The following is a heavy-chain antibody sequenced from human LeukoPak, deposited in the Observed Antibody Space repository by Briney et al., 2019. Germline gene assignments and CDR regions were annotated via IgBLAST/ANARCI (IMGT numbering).Heavy chain of an antibody. CDR1: GYSFSTYG. J-gene: IGHJ4*02. Sequence: ASVKVSCKASGYSFSTYGISWVRQAPGQGLEWMGWISAYNGNTNYAQRLQGRVTMTTDTSTSTAYLELRSLISDDTAVYYCARDIYYGSGTYYTFWGQGTLVTVSS. D-gene: IGHD3-10*01. CDR2: ISAYNGNT. CDR3: ARDIYYGSGTYYTF. V-gene: IGHV1-18*01.